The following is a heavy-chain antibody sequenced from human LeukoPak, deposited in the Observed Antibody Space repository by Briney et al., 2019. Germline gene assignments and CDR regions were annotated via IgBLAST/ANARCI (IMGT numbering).Heavy chain of an antibody. CDR1: GFTFSVST. CDR3: THLGVYSYDSSAY. V-gene: IGHV3-73*01. CDR2: IRKKANSFPT. J-gene: IGHJ4*02. Sequence: GGSLILFCAPSGFTFSVSTMFWVRHSSGKGRECVPRIRKKANSFPTAYAASVKGRFTISRDDSKNTAYLQMNSLKREDTAVYYCTHLGVYSYDSSAYWGQGTLVTVSS. D-gene: IGHD3-22*01.